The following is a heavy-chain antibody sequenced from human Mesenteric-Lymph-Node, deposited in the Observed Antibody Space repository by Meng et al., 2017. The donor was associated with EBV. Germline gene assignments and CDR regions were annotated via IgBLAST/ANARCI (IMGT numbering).Heavy chain of an antibody. Sequence: QRVQLGDDVKKPGAAVKSPCKISAHTFSDYYIHWVQQAPGKGLEWVGWTSVHNLNTNYAQKFQGRVTLTTDTSTSTAYMELRSLRSDDTAVYYCATEDAEYLGSGSDWGQGTLVTVSS. J-gene: IGHJ4*02. D-gene: IGHD3-10*01. V-gene: IGHV1-18*04. CDR2: TSVHNLNT. CDR1: AHTFSDYY. CDR3: ATEDAEYLGSGSD.